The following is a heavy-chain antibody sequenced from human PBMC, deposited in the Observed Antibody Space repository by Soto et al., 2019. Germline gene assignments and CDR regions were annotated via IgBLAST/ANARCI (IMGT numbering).Heavy chain of an antibody. CDR1: GFTVNDNY. CDR2: IYTSGIT. CDR3: ARDGPLITARSWFDP. D-gene: IGHD6-6*01. J-gene: IGHJ5*02. V-gene: IGHV3-53*05. Sequence: EGQLVEAGGALIQPGGSLRLSCAVSGFTVNDNYLNWVRQAPGKGLEWVSVIYTSGITYYADSVKGRFTMTTDTSTSTAYMELRSLRYDDTAVYYCARDGPLITARSWFDPWGQGTLVTVSS.